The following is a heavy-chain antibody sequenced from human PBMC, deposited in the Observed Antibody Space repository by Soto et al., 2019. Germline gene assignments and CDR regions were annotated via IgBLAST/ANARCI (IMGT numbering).Heavy chain of an antibody. CDR3: AGWCLTGRGDYYYGMDV. V-gene: IGHV1-3*01. CDR1: GYTLTNFA. J-gene: IGHJ6*04. D-gene: IGHD3-9*01. Sequence: QVQLVQPGAEVRKPGASVKLPCKASGYTLTNFAMQWVRQAPGQRLEWMGWINGGNGGTKYSQNFQGRITITTDTSARTVYMGLSSLRSDDTAVYFRAGWCLTGRGDYYYGMDVWGKGTTVTVSS. CDR2: INGGNGGT.